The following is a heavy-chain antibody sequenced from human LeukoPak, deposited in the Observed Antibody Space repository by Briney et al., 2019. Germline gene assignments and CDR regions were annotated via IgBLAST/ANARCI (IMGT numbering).Heavy chain of an antibody. J-gene: IGHJ4*01. CDR2: IYTSGST. CDR3: AGHYYYDTSGSDY. Sequence: SETLSLTCTVSGGSITSYYWSWIRQPAGKGLEWIGRIYTSGSTNYHPSLKSRVTMSVDTSKNQFSLKLSSVTAADTAVYYCAGHYYYDTSGSDYWGHGALVTASS. V-gene: IGHV4-4*07. D-gene: IGHD3-22*01. CDR1: GGSITSYY.